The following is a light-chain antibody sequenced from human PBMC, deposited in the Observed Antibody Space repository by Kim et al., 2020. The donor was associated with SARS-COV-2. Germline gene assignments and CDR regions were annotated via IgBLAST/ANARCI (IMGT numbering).Light chain of an antibody. Sequence: GQSVTISCTGTNNEVGGYNLVSWYQQRPGKAPKLMIYEVSRRPSGVSDRFSGSKSANTASLTISGLQAEDEADYYCGSYAGGRTEVFGGGTKVTVL. J-gene: IGLJ2*01. CDR3: GSYAGGRTEV. CDR1: NNEVGGYNL. CDR2: EVS. V-gene: IGLV2-14*02.